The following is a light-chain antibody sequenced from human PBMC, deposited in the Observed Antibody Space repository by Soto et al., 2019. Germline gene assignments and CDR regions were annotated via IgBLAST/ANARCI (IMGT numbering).Light chain of an antibody. V-gene: IGKV3-20*01. CDR2: AAS. Sequence: EIVLTQSPGTLSLSPGERATVSCGASQSVGNNYLAWYQQKVGQAPRLLIHAASIRATGIPGRFSGSGSGTDFPLTINRLEPEDFAVYYCQQYASSPLTVGGGTKVEIK. CDR3: QQYASSPLT. CDR1: QSVGNNY. J-gene: IGKJ4*01.